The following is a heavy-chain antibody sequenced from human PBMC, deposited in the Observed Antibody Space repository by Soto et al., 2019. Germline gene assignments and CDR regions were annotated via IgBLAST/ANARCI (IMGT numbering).Heavy chain of an antibody. CDR1: GGSIINTDYY. J-gene: IGHJ6*04. V-gene: IGHV4-30-4*01. CDR3: AGESVALRDYGLHV. Sequence: QVQLQESGPGLVKPSQTLSLTCTVSGGSIINTDYYWSWIRQPPGKGLEWIGYIFYSGSTYYNPSLKSRVTXXVXTXXNQFSLERSSMNATVTTVYYCAGESVALRDYGLHVWGKGTTVTASS. CDR2: IFYSGST. D-gene: IGHD2-15*01.